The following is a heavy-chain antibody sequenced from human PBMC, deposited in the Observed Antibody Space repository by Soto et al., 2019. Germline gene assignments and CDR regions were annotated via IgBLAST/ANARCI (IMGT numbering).Heavy chain of an antibody. Sequence: GESLKISCAASGFTFSSYGMHWVRQAPGKGLEWVAVISYDGSNKYYADSVKGRFTISRDNSKNTLYLQMNSLRAEDTAVYYCAKDSGLYYYDSSGYWGPDYWGQGTLVTVSS. J-gene: IGHJ4*02. CDR3: AKDSGLYYYDSSGYWGPDY. V-gene: IGHV3-30*18. CDR2: ISYDGSNK. CDR1: GFTFSSYG. D-gene: IGHD3-22*01.